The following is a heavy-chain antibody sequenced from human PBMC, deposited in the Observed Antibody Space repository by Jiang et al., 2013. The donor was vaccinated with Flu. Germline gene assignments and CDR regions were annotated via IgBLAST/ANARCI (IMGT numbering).Heavy chain of an antibody. CDR1: IHLQYFW. CDR2: TLFDGSYK. CDR3: ARVSRNTMIGAFDGFDI. J-gene: IGHJ3*02. Sequence: VQLLESGGRRGPAWGVPATLLCSVWIHLQYFWHALGPPGSRQGAGVGAFTLFDGSYKYYADSVKGRFTISRDNAEKSLYLQMNTLRVEDTAVFYCARVSRNTMIGAFDGFDIWGQGTMITVS. V-gene: IGHV3-30*02. D-gene: IGHD3-22*01.